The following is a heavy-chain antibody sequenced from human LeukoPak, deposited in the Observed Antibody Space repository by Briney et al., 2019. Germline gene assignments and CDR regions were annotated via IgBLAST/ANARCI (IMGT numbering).Heavy chain of an antibody. CDR1: GGSISSYY. V-gene: IGHV4-59*12. D-gene: IGHD6-13*01. CDR2: IYYSGST. CDR3: ARDTYSSSWYFDY. J-gene: IGHJ4*02. Sequence: SSETLSLTCTVSGGSISSYYWSWIRQPPGKGLEWIGYIYYSGSTNYNPSLKSRVTISVDTSKNQFSLKLSSVTAADTAVYYCARDTYSSSWYFDYWGQGTLVTVSS.